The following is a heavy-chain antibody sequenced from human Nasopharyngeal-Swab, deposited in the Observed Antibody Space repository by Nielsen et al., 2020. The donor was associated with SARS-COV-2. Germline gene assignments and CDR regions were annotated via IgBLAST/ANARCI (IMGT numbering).Heavy chain of an antibody. CDR1: GDAFSRFG. CDR3: ARVPWELSAFDI. CDR2: IIPAFGTP. Sequence: SVKVSCKASGDAFSRFGISWVRQAPGQGLEWRGGIIPAFGTPTYAQDSAQDLQGRVTISADESTSTAYMELRSLRSDDPAVYYCARVPWELSAFDIWGQGTMVTVSS. J-gene: IGHJ3*02. D-gene: IGHD1-26*01. V-gene: IGHV1-69*13.